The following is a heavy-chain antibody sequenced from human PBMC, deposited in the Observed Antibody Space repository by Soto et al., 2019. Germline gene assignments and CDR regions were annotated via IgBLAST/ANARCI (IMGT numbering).Heavy chain of an antibody. J-gene: IGHJ4*02. D-gene: IGHD1-26*01. CDR2: ISSDGSTT. V-gene: IGHV3-74*01. CDR3: AGGRQSGSHKYYFDY. Sequence: VQLVESGGDLVQPGGSLRLSCAARGLTFSTYWMHWVRQAPGKGLVWVSRISSDGSTTNYADSVKGRFAISRDNAKNTLYLLMNWLRDDDTAMYYCAGGRQSGSHKYYFDYWGQGTLVTVSS. CDR1: GLTFSTYW.